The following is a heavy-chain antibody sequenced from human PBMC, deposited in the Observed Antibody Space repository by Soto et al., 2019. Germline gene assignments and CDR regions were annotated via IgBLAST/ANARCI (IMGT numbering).Heavy chain of an antibody. CDR2: TYQRSNWYN. J-gene: IGHJ4*02. Sequence: PSQTRSLTCAISVDSVSNNNAAWDWIRQSPSRGLGCLGRTYQRSNWYNDYAVSVKGRVTINADTSKNQFSLHLNSVTPEDKAVYYCAREAVAVPRYSSSYYFEAWGQGTFVTVSS. D-gene: IGHD6-19*01. V-gene: IGHV6-1*01. CDR3: AREAVAVPRYSSSYYFEA. CDR1: VDSVSNNNAA.